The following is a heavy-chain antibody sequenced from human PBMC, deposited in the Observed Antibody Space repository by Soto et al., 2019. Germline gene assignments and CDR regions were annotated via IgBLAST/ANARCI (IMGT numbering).Heavy chain of an antibody. CDR3: ARGWVGRGAFDH. CDR1: GGSIRSSSYY. J-gene: IGHJ4*02. Sequence: QLQLQESAPGLVKPSETLSLTCTVSGGSIRSSSYYWGWIRQPPGQGLEWIANIYDSGSTRYNPSLKSRVTISVDTSKSQFSLQLTSVTAADTAVFYCARGWVGRGAFDHWGQGTLVTVSS. CDR2: IYDSGST. D-gene: IGHD6-19*01. V-gene: IGHV4-39*01.